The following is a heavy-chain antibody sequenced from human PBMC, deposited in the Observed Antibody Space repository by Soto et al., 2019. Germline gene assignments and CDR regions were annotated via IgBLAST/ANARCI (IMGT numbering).Heavy chain of an antibody. J-gene: IGHJ6*02. CDR1: GFTFSNAW. Sequence: EVQLVESGGGLVKPGGSLRLSCAASGFTFSNAWMSWVRQASGKGLEWVGRIKSKTDGGTTDYAAPVKGRFTISRDDSKNTLYLQMNSLKTEDTAVYYCTTATTHYYCYGMDVWGQGTTVTVSS. V-gene: IGHV3-15*01. D-gene: IGHD1-7*01. CDR2: IKSKTDGGTT. CDR3: TTATTHYYCYGMDV.